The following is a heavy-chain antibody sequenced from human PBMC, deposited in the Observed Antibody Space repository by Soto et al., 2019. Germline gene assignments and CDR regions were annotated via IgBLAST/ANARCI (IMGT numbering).Heavy chain of an antibody. CDR1: GFTFSSYA. CDR2: ISSTTNYI. V-gene: IGHV3-21*06. Sequence: PGGSLRLSCAASGFTFSSYAMNWVRQAPGKGPEWVSSISSTTNYIYYGDSMKGRFTISRDNAKNSLYLEMNSLRAEDTAVYYCARESEDLTSNFDYWGQGTLVTVSS. CDR3: ARESEDLTSNFDY. J-gene: IGHJ4*02.